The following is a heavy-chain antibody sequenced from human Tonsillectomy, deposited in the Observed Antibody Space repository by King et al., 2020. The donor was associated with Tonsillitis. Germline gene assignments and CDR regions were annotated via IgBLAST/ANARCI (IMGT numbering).Heavy chain of an antibody. V-gene: IGHV3-23*04. CDR1: GFTFSNYA. J-gene: IGHJ6*02. CDR2: ISGSDGST. Sequence: VQLVESGGGLVQPGGSLRLSCVASGFTFSNYAMSWVRQAPGKGLEWVSAISGSDGSTYYADSVKGRFTISRDNSKNTLYLQMDSLRAEDTAVYYCAKTSYSSSFGMDVWGQGTTVTVSS. CDR3: AKTSYSSSFGMDV. D-gene: IGHD6-6*01.